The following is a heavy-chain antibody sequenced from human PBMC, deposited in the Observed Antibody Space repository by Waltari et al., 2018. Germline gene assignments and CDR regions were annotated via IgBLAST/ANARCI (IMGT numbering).Heavy chain of an antibody. CDR3: ARGHGITIFGVVITRGYFDY. CDR1: GGSFSGYY. D-gene: IGHD3-3*01. Sequence: QVQLQQWGAGLLKPSETLSLTCAVYGGSFSGYYWSWIRQPPGKALEWIGEINHSGSTNYNPSLKSRVTISVDTSKNQFSLKLSSVTAADTAVYYCARGHGITIFGVVITRGYFDYWGQGTLVTVSS. V-gene: IGHV4-34*01. CDR2: INHSGST. J-gene: IGHJ4*02.